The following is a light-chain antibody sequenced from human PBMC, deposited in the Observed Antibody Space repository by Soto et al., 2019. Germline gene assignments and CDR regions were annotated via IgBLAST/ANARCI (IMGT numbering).Light chain of an antibody. CDR3: QHYYNFPLT. CDR1: QGINNY. J-gene: IGKJ4*01. V-gene: IGKV1-33*01. Sequence: DIEVTQSPSSLSASVGDRVTITCQTSQGINNYLNWYQQKPGQAPKLLIYDVSHLETGVPFRFRGSGSGQFFTLTITSLQPEDFATYYCQHYYNFPLTFGGGAKADI. CDR2: DVS.